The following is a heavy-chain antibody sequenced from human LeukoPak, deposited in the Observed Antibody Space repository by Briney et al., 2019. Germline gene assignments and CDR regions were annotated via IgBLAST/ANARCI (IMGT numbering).Heavy chain of an antibody. CDR3: ARAGSGYYVLDH. CDR1: GESFSGYY. V-gene: IGHV4-34*01. D-gene: IGHD5-12*01. Sequence: PSETLSLTCAVYGESFSGYYWSWIRQPPGKGLDWIGEINHSGSTNYNPSLKSRVTISVDTSKNQFSLNLRSVTAADTAVYYCARAGSGYYVLDHWGQGTLVTVSS. J-gene: IGHJ4*02. CDR2: INHSGST.